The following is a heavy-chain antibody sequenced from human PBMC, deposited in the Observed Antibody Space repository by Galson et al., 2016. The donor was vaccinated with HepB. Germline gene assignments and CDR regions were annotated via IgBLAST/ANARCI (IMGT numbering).Heavy chain of an antibody. CDR3: AKDLNSRKLDS. V-gene: IGHV3-7*01. CDR2: TGEDGTPK. J-gene: IGHJ4*02. D-gene: IGHD6-13*01. Sequence: SLRLSCAGSGVRFGNDWMAWGRQTPGGGLEWVATTGEDGTPKYYAESVKGRFTISRDNSRNILNLQMHSLRAEDTAVYYCAKDLNSRKLDSWGQGALVTVSS. CDR1: GVRFGNDW.